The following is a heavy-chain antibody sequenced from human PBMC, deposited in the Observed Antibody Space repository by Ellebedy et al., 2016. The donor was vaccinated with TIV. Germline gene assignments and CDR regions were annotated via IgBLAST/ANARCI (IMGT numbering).Heavy chain of an antibody. V-gene: IGHV1-18*01. CDR2: ISTYFGST. CDR3: ARTRGYSGYDSYGMDV. Sequence: AASVKVSCKTSGYTFTNYGLSWVRQAPGQGLEWMGWISTYFGSTNYAQKFQGRVTMTRDTSISTAYMELSRLRSDDTAVYYCARTRGYSGYDSYGMDVWGQGTTVTVSS. J-gene: IGHJ6*02. D-gene: IGHD5-12*01. CDR1: GYTFTNYG.